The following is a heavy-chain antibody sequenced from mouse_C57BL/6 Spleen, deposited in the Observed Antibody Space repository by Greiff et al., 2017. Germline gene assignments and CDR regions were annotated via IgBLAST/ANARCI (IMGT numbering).Heavy chain of an antibody. Sequence: QVQLQQPGAELVKPGASVKLSCKASGYTFTSYWMQWVKQRPGQGLEWIGEIDPSDSYTNYTQKFKGKATLTVDTSSSTAYMQLSSLTSEDSAVYYCASSYDYAVAYWGQGTLVTVSA. D-gene: IGHD2-4*01. J-gene: IGHJ3*01. V-gene: IGHV1-50*01. CDR1: GYTFTSYW. CDR3: ASSYDYAVAY. CDR2: IDPSDSYT.